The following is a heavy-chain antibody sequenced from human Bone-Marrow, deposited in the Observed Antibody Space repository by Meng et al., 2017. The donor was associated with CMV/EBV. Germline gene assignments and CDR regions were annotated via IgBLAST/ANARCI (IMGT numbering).Heavy chain of an antibody. CDR2: ISGSSSYI. Sequence: GGSLRLSCAASGFTFSSFTMNWVRQAPGKGLEWVSSISGSSSYIYYADSVKGRFTISRDNAKNSLDLQMNNLRAEDTAVYYCARAGDRARWIQLWLVAFDIWGQGTMVTVSS. D-gene: IGHD5-18*01. J-gene: IGHJ3*02. CDR1: GFTFSSFT. CDR3: ARAGDRARWIQLWLVAFDI. V-gene: IGHV3-21*01.